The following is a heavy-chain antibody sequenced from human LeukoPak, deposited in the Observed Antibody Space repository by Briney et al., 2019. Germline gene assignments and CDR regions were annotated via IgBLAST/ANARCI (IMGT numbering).Heavy chain of an antibody. J-gene: IGHJ3*02. CDR2: INHSGST. CDR1: GGSFSGYY. CDR3: ARLRRLRYYGSGSLDAFDI. Sequence: PSETLSLTCAVYGGSFSGYYWSWIRQPPGKGLEWIGEINHSGSTNYNPSLKSRVTISVDTSKNQFSLKLSSVTAADTAVYYCARLRRLRYYGSGSLDAFDIWGQGTMVTVSS. D-gene: IGHD3-10*01. V-gene: IGHV4-34*01.